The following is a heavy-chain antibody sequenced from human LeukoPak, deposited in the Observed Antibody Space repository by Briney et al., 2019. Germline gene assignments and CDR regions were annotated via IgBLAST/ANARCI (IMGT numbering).Heavy chain of an antibody. D-gene: IGHD5-18*01. Sequence: ASVTVSCKASGYTFTSYGISWVRQAPGQGLEWMGWIGAYNGNTNYAQKLQGRVTMTTDTSTSTAYMELRSLRSDDTAVYYCARDLLGYSYGYYYGMDVWGQGTTVTVSS. CDR1: GYTFTSYG. CDR3: ARDLLGYSYGYYYGMDV. V-gene: IGHV1-18*01. J-gene: IGHJ6*02. CDR2: IGAYNGNT.